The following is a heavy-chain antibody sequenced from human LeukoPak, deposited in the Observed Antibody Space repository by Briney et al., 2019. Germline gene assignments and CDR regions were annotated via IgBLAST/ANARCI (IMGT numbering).Heavy chain of an antibody. CDR2: IYYSGST. V-gene: IGHV4-59*12. D-gene: IGHD5-18*01. Sequence: SETLSLTCTVSGGSISSYYWSWIRQPPGKGLEWIGYIYYSGSTDYNPSLKSRVTISVDTSKNQFSLKLSSVTAADTAVYYCARVDTAMGTFDYWGQGTLVTVSS. CDR1: GGSISSYY. J-gene: IGHJ4*02. CDR3: ARVDTAMGTFDY.